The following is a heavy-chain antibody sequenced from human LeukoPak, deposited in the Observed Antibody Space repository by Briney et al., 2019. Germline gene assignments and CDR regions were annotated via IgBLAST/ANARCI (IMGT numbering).Heavy chain of an antibody. CDR3: ARGKGMATLFYYYMDV. V-gene: IGHV1-8*01. CDR2: MNPETGDT. Sequence: ASVKVSCKASGYTFINYDVIWVRQATGQGLEWMGRMNPETGDTGYAQKFQGRVFMSRDTSINTAYMDLISLRSDDTAVYYCARGKGMATLFYYYMDVWGKGTTVTVSS. CDR1: GYTFINYD. D-gene: IGHD5-24*01. J-gene: IGHJ6*03.